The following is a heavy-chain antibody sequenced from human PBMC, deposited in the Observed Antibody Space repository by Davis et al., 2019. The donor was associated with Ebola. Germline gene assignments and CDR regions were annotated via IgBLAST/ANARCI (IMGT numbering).Heavy chain of an antibody. V-gene: IGHV3-30*18. CDR2: ISYDGSNK. J-gene: IGHJ2*01. Sequence: GESLKISCAASGFTFSSYWMSWVRQAPGKGLEWVAVISYDGSNKYYADSVKGRFTISRDNSKNTLYLQMNSLRAEDTAVYYCAKGGYCSSTSCYLYWYFDLWGRGTLVTVSS. D-gene: IGHD2-2*01. CDR1: GFTFSSYW. CDR3: AKGGYCSSTSCYLYWYFDL.